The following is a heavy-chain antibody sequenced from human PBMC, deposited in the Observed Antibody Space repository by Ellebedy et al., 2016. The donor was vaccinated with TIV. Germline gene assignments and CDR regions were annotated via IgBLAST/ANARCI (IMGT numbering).Heavy chain of an antibody. J-gene: IGHJ3*02. CDR2: IPRDSDAM. V-gene: IGHV3-48*02. CDR1: GFTFSSFS. CDR3: VRDLHWAFDI. D-gene: IGHD1-1*01. Sequence: GESLMISCSASGFTFSSFSMNWVRQAPGKGLEWVSYIPRDSDAMSYADSVKGRFTISRDNAKNSLYLQMNSLRDADTAVYYCVRDLHWAFDIWGQGTVVTVSS.